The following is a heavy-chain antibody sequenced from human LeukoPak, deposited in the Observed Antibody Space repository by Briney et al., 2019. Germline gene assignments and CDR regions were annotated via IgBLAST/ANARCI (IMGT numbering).Heavy chain of an antibody. J-gene: IGHJ4*02. Sequence: GESLKIPCEGSGYSFTSYWVAWVRQMPGKGLEWMGIIYPGNSDTRYSPSFQGQVTISADKSISTAYLQWSSLTASDTAMYYCARLGSAVIDYWGQGTLVTVSS. V-gene: IGHV5-51*01. D-gene: IGHD2-15*01. CDR3: ARLGSAVIDY. CDR2: IYPGNSDT. CDR1: GYSFTSYW.